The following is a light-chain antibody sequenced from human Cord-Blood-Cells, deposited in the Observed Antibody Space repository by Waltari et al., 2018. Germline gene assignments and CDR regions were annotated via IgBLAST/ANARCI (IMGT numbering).Light chain of an antibody. CDR2: DVS. J-gene: IGLJ3*02. CDR3: SSYTSSSTWV. V-gene: IGLV2-14*03. CDR1: SSDVGGYNY. Sequence: QSALTKPASVSGSPGQSITISCTGTSSDVGGYNYVSWYQQHPGKAPKLLIYDVSNRPSGVSNRLSGSNTGKTASLTISVLQAEDEVDYDCSSYTSSSTWVFCGGTKLTVL.